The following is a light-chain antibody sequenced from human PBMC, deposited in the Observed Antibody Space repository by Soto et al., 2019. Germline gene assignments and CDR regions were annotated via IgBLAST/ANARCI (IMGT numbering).Light chain of an antibody. CDR1: SSDVGRYNY. J-gene: IGLJ3*02. Sequence: QSALTQPAAVSGPPGQSITISCTGTSSDVGRYNYVSWYQQHSGKAPKLVIYEVRNRPSGISNRFSASKSGNTASLTISGLQAEDEADYYCTSYTSTTTWVFGGGTKLTVL. CDR3: TSYTSTTTWV. CDR2: EVR. V-gene: IGLV2-14*01.